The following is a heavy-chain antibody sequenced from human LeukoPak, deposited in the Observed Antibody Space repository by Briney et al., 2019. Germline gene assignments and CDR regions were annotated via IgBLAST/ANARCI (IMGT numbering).Heavy chain of an antibody. CDR1: GFTFNIYG. CDR2: ISYDGRNE. D-gene: IGHD2/OR15-2a*01. J-gene: IGHJ4*02. V-gene: IGHV3-30*18. Sequence: GGSLRLSCAASGFTFNIYGMHWVRQAPGKGLEWVAIISYDGRNEYYADSVKGRFTISRDNSKNTVYLQMNSLRDEGTAVYYCAKDARGSMAGFDYWGQGTLVTVSS. CDR3: AKDARGSMAGFDY.